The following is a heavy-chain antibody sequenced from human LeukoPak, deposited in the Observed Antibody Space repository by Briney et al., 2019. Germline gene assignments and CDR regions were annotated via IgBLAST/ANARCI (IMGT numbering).Heavy chain of an antibody. D-gene: IGHD6-13*01. CDR3: ARTQISNWSNDAFSI. Sequence: PSETLSLTCTVSGGSISSSSYYWGWIRQPPGKGLEWIGTIYYSGSTYYNPSLQSRVTISADTPKNQFSLKLSSVAAADTAVYYCARTQISNWSNDAFSIWGQGTTVTVSS. CDR1: GGSISSSSYY. V-gene: IGHV4-39*07. CDR2: IYYSGST. J-gene: IGHJ3*02.